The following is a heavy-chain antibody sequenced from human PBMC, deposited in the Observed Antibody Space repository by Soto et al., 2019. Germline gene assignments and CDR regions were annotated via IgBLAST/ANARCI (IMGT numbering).Heavy chain of an antibody. D-gene: IGHD6-19*01. CDR2: IYYSGIT. J-gene: IGHJ5*02. Sequence: PSETLSLTCSVSGGSINSSSYFWGWVRHPPGKGLEWIGSIYYSGITYYNPSLRSRVTISVGTSKNQFSLKLSSVTAADTAVFYCARHYSSGSRNWFDPWGQGTLVTVSS. V-gene: IGHV4-39*01. CDR3: ARHYSSGSRNWFDP. CDR1: GGSINSSSYF.